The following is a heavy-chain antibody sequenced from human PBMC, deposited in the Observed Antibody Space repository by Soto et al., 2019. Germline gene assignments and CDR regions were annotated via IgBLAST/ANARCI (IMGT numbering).Heavy chain of an antibody. D-gene: IGHD6-25*01. CDR1: GFTFSDYY. CDR2: ISSSSSCT. V-gene: IGHV3-11*06. Sequence: SGGSLRLSCAASGFTFSDYYMSWIRQAPGKGLEWVSYISSSSSCTNYADSVKGRFTISRDNAKNSLYLQMNSLRAEDTAVYYCARNSSGVYGMDVWGQGTTVTVSS. CDR3: ARNSSGVYGMDV. J-gene: IGHJ6*02.